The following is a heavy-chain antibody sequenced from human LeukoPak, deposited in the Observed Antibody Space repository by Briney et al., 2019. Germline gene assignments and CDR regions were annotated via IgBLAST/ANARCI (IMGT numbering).Heavy chain of an antibody. CDR1: GYTFTGYY. D-gene: IGHD3-3*01. J-gene: IGHJ4*02. V-gene: IGHV1-2*02. CDR3: ARDLGDFWIRMYYFDY. Sequence: ASVKVSCKASGYTFTGYYMHWVRQAPGQGLEWMGWINPNSGGTNYAQKFQGRVTMTRDTSISTAYMELSRLRSDDTAVYYHARDLGDFWIRMYYFDYWGQGTLVTVSS. CDR2: INPNSGGT.